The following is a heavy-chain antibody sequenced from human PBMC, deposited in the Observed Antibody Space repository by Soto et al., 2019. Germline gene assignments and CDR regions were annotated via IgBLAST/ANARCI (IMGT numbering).Heavy chain of an antibody. CDR3: AKDLTDTAMVTAYFDY. V-gene: IGHV3-23*01. D-gene: IGHD5-18*01. Sequence: GGSLRLSCAASGFTFSSYAMSWVRQAPGKGLEWVSAISGSGGSTYYADSVKGRFTISRDNSKNTLYLQMNSLRAEDTAVYYCAKDLTDTAMVTAYFDYWGQGTLVTVSS. CDR1: GFTFSSYA. CDR2: ISGSGGST. J-gene: IGHJ4*02.